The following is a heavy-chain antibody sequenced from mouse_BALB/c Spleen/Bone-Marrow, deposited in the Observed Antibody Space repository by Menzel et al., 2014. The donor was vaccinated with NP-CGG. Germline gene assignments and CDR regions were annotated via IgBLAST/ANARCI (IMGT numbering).Heavy chain of an antibody. V-gene: IGHV1-37*01. CDR1: GYSFTGYF. Sequence: VQLKQSGPELVKPGASVKISCKASGYSFTGYFMNWVKQSHGKSLEWIGRISPYNGETFYNQKLKGKATLTADKATSTANMEFLSLTSEDSAVYYCGRGAKKYGNYLDYWGQGTTLTVSS. CDR2: ISPYNGET. J-gene: IGHJ2*01. D-gene: IGHD2-10*02. CDR3: GRGAKKYGNYLDY.